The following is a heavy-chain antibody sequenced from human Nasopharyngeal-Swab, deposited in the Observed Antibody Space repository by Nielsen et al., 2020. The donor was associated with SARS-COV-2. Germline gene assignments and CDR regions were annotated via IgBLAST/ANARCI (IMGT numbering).Heavy chain of an antibody. J-gene: IGHJ5*02. CDR2: IYYSGST. Sequence: RQAPGKGLEWIGYIYYSGSTYYNPSLKSRVTISIDTSKNQFSLKLSSVTAADTAVYYCARWRIAAAGNNWFDPWGQGTLVTVSS. CDR3: ARWRIAAAGNNWFDP. D-gene: IGHD6-13*01. V-gene: IGHV4-30-2*04.